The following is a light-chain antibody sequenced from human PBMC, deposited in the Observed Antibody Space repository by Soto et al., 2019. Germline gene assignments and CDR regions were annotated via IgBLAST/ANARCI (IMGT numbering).Light chain of an antibody. V-gene: IGKV1-39*01. Sequence: DIQMTQSPSSLSASVGDRVTITCRASQDLDRWLAWYQQRPGKGPNLLICAASTLHSGVPSRFSGSGSGTDFTLTISSLQPEDFATYYCQQSYDTPITFGQGTRLEIK. CDR2: AAS. CDR3: QQSYDTPIT. J-gene: IGKJ5*01. CDR1: QDLDRW.